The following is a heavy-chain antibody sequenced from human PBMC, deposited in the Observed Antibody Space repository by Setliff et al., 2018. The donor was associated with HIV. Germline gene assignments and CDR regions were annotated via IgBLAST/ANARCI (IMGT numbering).Heavy chain of an antibody. V-gene: IGHV1-3*01. J-gene: IGHJ6*02. Sequence: ASVKVSCKASGYTFSYAMHWVRQAPGQRLEWMGWINAGNGNTKYLQKLQGRVTITRDTSASKAYMELSSLRSEDTAVYYCASIDCGGDCYSYNYYAMDVWGQGTTVTVSS. D-gene: IGHD2-21*02. CDR3: ASIDCGGDCYSYNYYAMDV. CDR1: GYTFSYA. CDR2: INAGNGNT.